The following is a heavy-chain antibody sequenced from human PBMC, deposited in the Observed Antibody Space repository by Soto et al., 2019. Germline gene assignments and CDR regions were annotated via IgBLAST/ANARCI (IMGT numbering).Heavy chain of an antibody. J-gene: IGHJ5*02. CDR2: INPNSGGT. CDR1: GYTFTDYY. CDR3: ARAEFFFALTITPSSLVP. V-gene: IGHV1-2*02. D-gene: IGHD3-3*01. Sequence: ASVKVSCKASGYTFTDYYIHWVRQAPGQGLEWMGSINPNSGGTTFAQKFEGRVSMTRDTSISTAYMEVSRLRSDDTAVYYCARAEFFFALTITPSSLVPWCQGTLLTVST.